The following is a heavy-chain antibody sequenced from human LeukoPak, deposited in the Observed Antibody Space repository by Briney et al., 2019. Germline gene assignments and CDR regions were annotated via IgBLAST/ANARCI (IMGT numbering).Heavy chain of an antibody. CDR1: GGTFSSYA. D-gene: IGHD1-14*01. CDR2: IIPIFGTA. CDR3: ARDSRIYDAFDI. V-gene: IGHV1-69*05. J-gene: IGHJ3*02. Sequence: SVKVSCKASGGTFSSYAISWVRQAPGQGLEWMGRIIPIFGTANYAQKFQGRVTITTDESTSTAYMELSRLRSDDTAVYYCARDSRIYDAFDIWGQGTMVTVSS.